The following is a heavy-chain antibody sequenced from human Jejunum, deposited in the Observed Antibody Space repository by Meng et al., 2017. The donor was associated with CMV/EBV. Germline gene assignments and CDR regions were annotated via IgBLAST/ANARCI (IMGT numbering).Heavy chain of an antibody. CDR3: TRCGINCYLDY. Sequence: SGFSGGDSFMTWVRQAPGKGLEWVGIIRRKNSGGTTEYAASVKGRFTISRDESNSVAYLQMNSLRIEDTAVYYCTRCGINCYLDYWGQGTLVTVSS. CDR2: IRRKNSGGTT. J-gene: IGHJ4*03. CDR1: GFSGGDSF. D-gene: IGHD2-15*01. V-gene: IGHV3-49*04.